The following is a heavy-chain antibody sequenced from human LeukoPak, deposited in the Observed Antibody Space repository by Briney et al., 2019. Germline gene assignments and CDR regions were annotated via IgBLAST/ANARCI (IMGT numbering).Heavy chain of an antibody. D-gene: IGHD3-10*01. CDR1: GFTFSSYS. Sequence: GGSLRLSCAASGFTFSSYSMNWVRQAPGKGLEWVSSISSSSSYIYYADSVKGRFTISRDNAKNSLYLQMNSLRAEDTAVYYCAREGVGFGELFESRDFLYYFDYWGQGTLVTVSS. CDR2: ISSSSSYI. CDR3: AREGVGFGELFESRDFLYYFDY. J-gene: IGHJ4*02. V-gene: IGHV3-21*01.